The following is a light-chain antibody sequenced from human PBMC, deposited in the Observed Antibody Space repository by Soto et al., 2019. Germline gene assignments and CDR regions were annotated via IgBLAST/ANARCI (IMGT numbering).Light chain of an antibody. V-gene: IGKV3-20*01. Sequence: EIVLTQSPGTLSLSPGERATLSCRASQSVTNNYLAWFQQKPGQAPRRLIYDASTRATGIPDRFSGSGSGADFTLTISRLEPEEYAVYYCQQYSSSQITFGGGTKVEIK. CDR2: DAS. J-gene: IGKJ4*01. CDR3: QQYSSSQIT. CDR1: QSVTNNY.